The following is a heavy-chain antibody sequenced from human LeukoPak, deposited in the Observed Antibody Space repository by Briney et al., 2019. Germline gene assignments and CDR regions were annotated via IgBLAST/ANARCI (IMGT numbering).Heavy chain of an antibody. CDR2: IYHSGST. CDR1: GYSISSGYY. V-gene: IGHV4-38-2*02. CDR3: ARDYDILTGLDY. Sequence: PSETLSLTCTVSGYSISSGYYWGWIRQPPGKGLEWIGSIYHSGSTYYNPSLKSRVTISVDTSKNQFSLKLSSVTAADTAVYYCARDYDILTGLDYWGQGTLVTVSS. J-gene: IGHJ4*02. D-gene: IGHD3-9*01.